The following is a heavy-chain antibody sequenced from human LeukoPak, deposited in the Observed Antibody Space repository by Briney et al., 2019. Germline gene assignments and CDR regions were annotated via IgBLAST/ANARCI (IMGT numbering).Heavy chain of an antibody. J-gene: IGHJ3*02. CDR3: ASLSRLSTPRGAFDI. Sequence: GGSLRLSCAASGFTFSSYSMNWVRQAPGKGLEWVSSISSSSSYIYYADSVKGRFTISRDNAKNSLYLQMNSLRAEDTAVYYCASLSRLSTPRGAFDIWGQGTMVTVPS. CDR2: ISSSSSYI. V-gene: IGHV3-21*01. CDR1: GFTFSSYS. D-gene: IGHD2/OR15-2a*01.